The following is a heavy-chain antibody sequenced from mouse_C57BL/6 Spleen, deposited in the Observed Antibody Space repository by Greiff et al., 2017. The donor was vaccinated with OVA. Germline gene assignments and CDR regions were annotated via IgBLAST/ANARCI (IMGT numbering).Heavy chain of an antibody. J-gene: IGHJ2*01. CDR1: GYTFTDYE. D-gene: IGHD2-1*01. CDR2: IDPETGGT. V-gene: IGHV1-15*01. Sequence: QVQLQQSGAELVRPGASVTLSCKASGYTFTDYEMHWVKQTPVHGLEWIGAIDPETGGTAYNQKFKGKAILTADKSSSTAYMELRSLTSEDSAVYYCTIGGNSSLYYWGQGTTLTVSS. CDR3: TIGGNSSLYY.